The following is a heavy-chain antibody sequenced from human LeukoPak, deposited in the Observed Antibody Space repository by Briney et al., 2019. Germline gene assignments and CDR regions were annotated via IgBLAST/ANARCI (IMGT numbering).Heavy chain of an antibody. CDR2: INPNSGGT. D-gene: IGHD3-9*01. V-gene: IGHV1-2*02. Sequence: GASVKVSCKASGYTFTGYYMHWVRQAPGRGLEWMGWINPNSGGTNYAQKFQGRVTMTRDTSISTAYMELSRLRSDDTAVYYCAREYYDILTGYREYYFDYWGQGTLVTVSS. CDR3: AREYYDILTGYREYYFDY. J-gene: IGHJ4*02. CDR1: GYTFTGYY.